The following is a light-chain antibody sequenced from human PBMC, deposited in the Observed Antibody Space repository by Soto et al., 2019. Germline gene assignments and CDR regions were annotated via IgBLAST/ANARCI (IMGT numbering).Light chain of an antibody. CDR3: QQYDKYAWT. J-gene: IGKJ1*01. Sequence: DIQMTQSPSTLSASVGDRVTITCRASQSISSWLAWYQQKPGKAPKLLIYKASTLESGVPSRFSGSGSGTEFTLTIISLQPDDFATYYCQQYDKYAWTFGQGTKVDIK. CDR1: QSISSW. V-gene: IGKV1-5*03. CDR2: KAS.